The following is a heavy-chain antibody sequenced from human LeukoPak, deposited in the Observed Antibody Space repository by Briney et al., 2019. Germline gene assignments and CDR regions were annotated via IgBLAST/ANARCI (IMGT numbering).Heavy chain of an antibody. CDR1: GYTFTSYD. Sequence: ASVKVSCKASGYTFTSYDINWVRQATGQGLEWMGWMNPNSGNTGYAQKFQGRVTMTRNTSISTAYMELSSLRSEDTAVYYCARGGVLRYFDWLGGGNWFDPWGQGTLVTVSS. V-gene: IGHV1-8*01. CDR3: ARGGVLRYFDWLGGGNWFDP. D-gene: IGHD3-9*01. J-gene: IGHJ5*02. CDR2: MNPNSGNT.